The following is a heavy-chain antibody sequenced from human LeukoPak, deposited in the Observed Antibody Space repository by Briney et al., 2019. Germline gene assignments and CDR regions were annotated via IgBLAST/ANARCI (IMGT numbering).Heavy chain of an antibody. J-gene: IGHJ4*02. D-gene: IGHD1-26*01. V-gene: IGHV3-21*01. Sequence: GGSLRLSCAASGFTFGDYSMNWVRQAPGKGLEWVSSISSSSRYISYADSVKGRFTISRDNAKNSLYLQMSSLRAEDTAVYYCARLGVGGSYSGIYYFNYWGQGTLVTVSS. CDR1: GFTFGDYS. CDR2: ISSSSRYI. CDR3: ARLGVGGSYSGIYYFNY.